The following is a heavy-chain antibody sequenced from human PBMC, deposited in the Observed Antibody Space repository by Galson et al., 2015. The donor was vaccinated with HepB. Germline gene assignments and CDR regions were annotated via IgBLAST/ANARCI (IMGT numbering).Heavy chain of an antibody. V-gene: IGHV3-30-3*01. CDR1: GFTFNNYA. CDR3: ARADAYYYDTSDYYIGY. Sequence: SLRLSCAASGFTFNNYAIHWVRQAPGKGLEWVAVISYDGINKYYADSVKGRFTISRDNSKKTLYLQMNSLRAEDTAVYYCARADAYYYDTSDYYIGYWGQGTVVTVSP. D-gene: IGHD3-22*01. CDR2: ISYDGINK. J-gene: IGHJ4*02.